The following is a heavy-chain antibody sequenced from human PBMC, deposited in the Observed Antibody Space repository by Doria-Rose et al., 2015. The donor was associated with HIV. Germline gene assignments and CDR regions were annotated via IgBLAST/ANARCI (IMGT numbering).Heavy chain of an antibody. V-gene: IGHV2-26*01. CDR3: ARIKSSRWYHKYYFDF. Sequence: TLKESGPVLVKPTETLTLTCTVSGVSLSSPGMGVSWIRQPPGKALEWLANIFSDDERSYKTYLNSRLTISRGTSKSQVVLTMTDMDPVGTATYYCARIKSSRWYHKYYFDFWGQGTLVIVSA. D-gene: IGHD6-13*01. J-gene: IGHJ4*02. CDR1: GVSLSSPGMG. CDR2: IFSDDER.